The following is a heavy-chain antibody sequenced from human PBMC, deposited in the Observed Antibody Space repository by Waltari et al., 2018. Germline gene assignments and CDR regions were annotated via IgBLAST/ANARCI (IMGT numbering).Heavy chain of an antibody. CDR2: ISYDGSNK. J-gene: IGHJ6*02. CDR3: AKDWGQFLEWPYYYYYGMDV. D-gene: IGHD3-3*01. CDR1: GFPSSSSG. Sequence: QVQLVESGGGVVQPGRSLRLSCAASGFPSSSSGMPWVRQAPGTVLWWVAVISYDGSNKYYADSVKGRFTISRDNSKNTLYLQMNSLRAEDTAVYYCAKDWGQFLEWPYYYYYGMDVWGQGTTVTVSS. V-gene: IGHV3-30*18.